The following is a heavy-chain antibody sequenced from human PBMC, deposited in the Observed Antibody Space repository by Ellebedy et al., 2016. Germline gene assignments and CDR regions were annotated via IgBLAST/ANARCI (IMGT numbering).Heavy chain of an antibody. Sequence: LRLSCAVYGASFSGYYWSWIRQTPGEGLEWIGEINHSGSTNYNPSLKSRLTISVDTSKNQFSLKMSSVTAADAAIFYCARGLFDHRMAFDIWGQGTMVTVSS. CDR2: INHSGST. CDR3: ARGLFDHRMAFDI. J-gene: IGHJ3*02. CDR1: GASFSGYY. V-gene: IGHV4-34*01. D-gene: IGHD2-21*01.